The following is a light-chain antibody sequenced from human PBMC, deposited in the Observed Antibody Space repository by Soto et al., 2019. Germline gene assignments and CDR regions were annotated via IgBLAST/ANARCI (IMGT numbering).Light chain of an antibody. CDR1: SSDVGAYSY. CDR2: HVR. V-gene: IGLV2-14*03. J-gene: IGLJ3*02. Sequence: QSALTQPASVSRSPGQSITISCTGTSSDVGAYSYVSWYQQHPGKAPKLIVYHVRNRPSGVSNRFSGSKSGNTASLVISGLQAEDEADYYCSSLTTSSTWVFGGGTKLTVL. CDR3: SSLTTSSTWV.